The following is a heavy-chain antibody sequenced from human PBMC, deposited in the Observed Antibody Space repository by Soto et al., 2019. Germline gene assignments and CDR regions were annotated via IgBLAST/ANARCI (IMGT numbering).Heavy chain of an antibody. CDR3: ARVSGSFDFDY. CDR2: ISAYNANT. J-gene: IGHJ4*02. V-gene: IGHV1-18*01. D-gene: IGHD1-26*01. CDR1: GYTFTSYD. Sequence: ASVKVSCKASGYTFTSYDINWVRQAPGQGLEWMGWISAYNANTNYAQKLQGRVTMTTDTSTSTAYMELRSLRSDDTAVYYCARVSGSFDFDYWGQGTLVTVSS.